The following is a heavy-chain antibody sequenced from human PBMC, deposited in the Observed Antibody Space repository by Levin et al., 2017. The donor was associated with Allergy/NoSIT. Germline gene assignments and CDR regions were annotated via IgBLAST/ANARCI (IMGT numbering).Heavy chain of an antibody. CDR1: GVPFSSYA. J-gene: IGHJ4*02. CDR3: ANYNRNPSDIES. Sequence: GGSLRLSCRTSGVPFSSYAWLWVRQAPGKGLEWVSTISETVGYIYYSDSVRGRFTISRDNSESTLYLQMGRLRAEDTALYYCANYNRNPSDIESWSRGILVTVSS. CDR2: ISETVGYI. D-gene: IGHD1-14*01. V-gene: IGHV3-23*01.